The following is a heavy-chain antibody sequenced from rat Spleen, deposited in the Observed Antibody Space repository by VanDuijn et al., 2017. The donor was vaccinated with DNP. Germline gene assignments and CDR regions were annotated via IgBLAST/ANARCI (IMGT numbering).Heavy chain of an antibody. CDR2: ITSSGGST. Sequence: EVQLVESGGGLVQPGRSLKLSCVASGFTFNNYWMTWIRQVPGKGLEWIASITSSGGSTYYPDSVKGRFTISRDNAKNTLYLQMNSLRSEETATYYCARGNYGSYDYWGQGVMVTVSS. J-gene: IGHJ2*01. CDR3: ARGNYGSYDY. V-gene: IGHV5-31*01. CDR1: GFTFNNYW. D-gene: IGHD1-3*01.